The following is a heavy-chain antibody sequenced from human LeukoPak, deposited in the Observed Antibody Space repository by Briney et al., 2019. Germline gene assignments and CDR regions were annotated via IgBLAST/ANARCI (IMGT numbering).Heavy chain of an antibody. CDR2: INPNSGDT. CDR3: ARETIAVAGAFDY. V-gene: IGHV1-2*02. J-gene: IGHJ4*02. CDR1: EYTFTGYY. D-gene: IGHD6-19*01. Sequence: ASVKVSCKASEYTFTGYYMHWMRQAPGQGHEWMGWINPNSGDTNYAQKFQGRVTMTRDTSISTAYMELSRLRSDDMAVYSCARETIAVAGAFDYWGQGTLVTVSS.